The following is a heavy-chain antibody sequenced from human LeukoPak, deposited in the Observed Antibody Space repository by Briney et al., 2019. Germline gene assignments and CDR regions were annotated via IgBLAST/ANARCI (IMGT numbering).Heavy chain of an antibody. V-gene: IGHV3-66*02. J-gene: IGHJ4*02. Sequence: PGGSLRLSCAASGFTLSRQYMSWVRQAPGKGVEWVSVIYSGGSTYYTDSVKGRFTISRDNSNNTLYLQMNSLRAEDTAVYYCARDQLPGTGDYWGQGTLVTVSS. CDR1: GFTLSRQY. CDR3: ARDQLPGTGDY. D-gene: IGHD3-10*01. CDR2: IYSGGST.